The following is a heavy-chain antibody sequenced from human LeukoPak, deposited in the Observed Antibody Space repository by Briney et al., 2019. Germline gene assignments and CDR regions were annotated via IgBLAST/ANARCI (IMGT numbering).Heavy chain of an antibody. CDR1: GFTFSSYA. D-gene: IGHD3-10*01. CDR3: ATFPHYHYYYYMDV. CDR2: ISGSGGST. J-gene: IGHJ6*03. Sequence: GGSLRLSCAASGFTFSSYAMSWVRQAPGKGLEWVSAISGSGGSTYYADSVKGRFTISRDNSKNTLYLQMNSLRAEDTAVYYCATFPHYHYYYYMDVWGKGTTVTVSS. V-gene: IGHV3-23*01.